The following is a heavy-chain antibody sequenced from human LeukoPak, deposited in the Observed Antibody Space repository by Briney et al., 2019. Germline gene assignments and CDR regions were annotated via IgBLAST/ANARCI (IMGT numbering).Heavy chain of an antibody. CDR3: ARVPRSYYYYYYMDV. CDR2: IYHSGST. Sequence: SETLSLTCTVAGGSISSGGYYWSWIRQPPGKGLEWIGYIYHSGSTYYNPSLKSRVTMSADTSKNQFSLKLSSVTAADTAVYYCARVPRSYYYYYYMDVWGKGTTVTVSS. J-gene: IGHJ6*03. V-gene: IGHV4-61*08. CDR1: GGSISSGGYY.